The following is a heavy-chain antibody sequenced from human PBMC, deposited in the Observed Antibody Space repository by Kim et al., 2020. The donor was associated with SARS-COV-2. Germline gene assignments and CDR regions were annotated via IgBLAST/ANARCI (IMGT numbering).Heavy chain of an antibody. J-gene: IGHJ3*02. CDR1: GYTLTELS. CDR2: FDPEDGET. Sequence: ASVKVSCKVSGYTLTELSMHWVRQAPGKGLEWMGGFDPEDGETIYAQKFQGRVTMTEDTSTDTAYMELSSLRSEDTAVYYCATGGSKKVVVTAIGSFDIWGQGTMVTVSS. V-gene: IGHV1-24*01. CDR3: ATGGSKKVVVTAIGSFDI. D-gene: IGHD2-21*02.